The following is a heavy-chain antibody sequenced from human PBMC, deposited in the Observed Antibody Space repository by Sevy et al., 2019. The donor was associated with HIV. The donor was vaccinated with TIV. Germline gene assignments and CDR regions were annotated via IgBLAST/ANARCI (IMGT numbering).Heavy chain of an antibody. J-gene: IGHJ4*02. V-gene: IGHV3-30-3*01. Sequence: GGSLRLSCAASGFTFSSYAMHWVRQAPGKGLEWVAVISYDGSNKYYADSVKGRFTISRDNSKNTLYLQMNSLRAEDTAVYYCARHGTWGTLNYYDSSGYYSHWGQGTLVTVSS. CDR2: ISYDGSNK. CDR1: GFTFSSYA. CDR3: ARHGTWGTLNYYDSSGYYSH. D-gene: IGHD3-22*01.